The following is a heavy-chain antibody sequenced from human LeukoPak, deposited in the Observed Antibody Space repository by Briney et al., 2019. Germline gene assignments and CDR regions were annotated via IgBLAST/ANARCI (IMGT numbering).Heavy chain of an antibody. Sequence: ASVKVSCKASGYTFTGYYMHWVRQAPGQGLEWMGWISAYNGNTNYAQKLQGRVTMTTDTSTSTAYMELRSLRSDDTAVYYCAREGWLELYYYYGMDVWGQGTTVTVSS. J-gene: IGHJ6*02. CDR2: ISAYNGNT. CDR1: GYTFTGYY. D-gene: IGHD1-7*01. CDR3: AREGWLELYYYYGMDV. V-gene: IGHV1-18*04.